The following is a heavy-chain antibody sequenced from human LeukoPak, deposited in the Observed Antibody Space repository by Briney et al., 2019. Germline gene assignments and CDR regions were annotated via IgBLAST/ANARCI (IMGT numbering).Heavy chain of an antibody. CDR1: GFTFSSYS. J-gene: IGHJ4*02. D-gene: IGHD3-3*01. CDR3: AKDLSIFGVVQD. CDR2: ISGSGGGT. Sequence: GGSLRLSCAASGFTFSSYSMNWVRQAPGKGLEWVSAISGSGGGTYYADSVKGRFTISRDNSKNTLYLQMNSLRAEDTAVYYCAKDLSIFGVVQDWGQGTLVTVSS. V-gene: IGHV3-23*01.